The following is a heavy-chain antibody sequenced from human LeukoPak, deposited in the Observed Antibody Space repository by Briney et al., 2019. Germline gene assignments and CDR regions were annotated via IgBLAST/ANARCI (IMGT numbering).Heavy chain of an antibody. Sequence: GGSLRLSCAASGFTFSSYSMNWVRQAPGKGLEWVSSISSSSSYIYYADSVKGRFTISRDNTKNSLYLQMNSLRAEDTAVYYCAREAEEAFDIWGQGTMVTVSS. D-gene: IGHD1-14*01. CDR2: ISSSSSYI. CDR1: GFTFSSYS. J-gene: IGHJ3*02. V-gene: IGHV3-21*01. CDR3: AREAEEAFDI.